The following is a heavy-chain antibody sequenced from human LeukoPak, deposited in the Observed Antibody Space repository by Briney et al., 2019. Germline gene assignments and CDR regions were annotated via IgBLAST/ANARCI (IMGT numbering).Heavy chain of an antibody. D-gene: IGHD2-2*01. V-gene: IGHV1-2*02. CDR1: GYTFTGYY. Sequence: ASVKVSCKASGYTFTGYYMHWVRQAPGQGLEWMGWINPNSGGTNYAQKFRGRVTMARDTSISTAYMELSRLRSDDTAVYYCARADSVVVPAARSIRFDPWGQGTLVTVSS. J-gene: IGHJ5*02. CDR3: ARADSVVVPAARSIRFDP. CDR2: INPNSGGT.